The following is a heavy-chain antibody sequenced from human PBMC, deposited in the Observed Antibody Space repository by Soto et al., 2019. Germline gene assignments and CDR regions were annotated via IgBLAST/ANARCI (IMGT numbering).Heavy chain of an antibody. CDR2: INPNSGDT. D-gene: IGHD5-12*01. CDR1: GYTFSDFY. V-gene: IGHV1-2*02. CDR3: ATESGGATATLDYYYFYMDV. Sequence: QVQLVQSGAEVKKPGASVTVSCKASGYTFSDFYLHWVRPAPGQGPEWMGWINPNSGDTKYAQKLWGRVTMTTDTSVRTAFMELNRLTSYDTAVYYCATESGGATATLDYYYFYMDVWCKGTTVTVSS. J-gene: IGHJ6*03.